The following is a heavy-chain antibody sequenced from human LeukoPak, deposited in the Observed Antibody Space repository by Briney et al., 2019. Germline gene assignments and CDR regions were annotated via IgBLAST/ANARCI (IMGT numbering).Heavy chain of an antibody. D-gene: IGHD5-18*01. CDR3: ARGSWIQRSWFDP. J-gene: IGHJ5*02. CDR1: GYTFTRYH. Sequence: HEASVKVSCKTSGYTFTRYHLYWVRQAPGQGLEWMGWINPNSGGTNYAQKFQGRVTMTRDTSISTAYMELSRLRSDDTAVYYCARGSWIQRSWFDPWGQGTLVTVSS. CDR2: INPNSGGT. V-gene: IGHV1-2*02.